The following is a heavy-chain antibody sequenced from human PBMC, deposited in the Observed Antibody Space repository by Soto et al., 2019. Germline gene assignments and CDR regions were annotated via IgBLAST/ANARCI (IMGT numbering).Heavy chain of an antibody. V-gene: IGHV3-30*18. CDR2: ISYDGSNK. D-gene: IGHD4-4*01. CDR1: GFTFSSYG. J-gene: IGHJ6*03. Sequence: GGSLRLSCAASGFTFSSYGMHWVRQAPGKGLEWVAVISYDGSNKYYADSVKGRFTISRDNSKNTLYLQMNSLRAEDTAVYYCAKDDYNPKDNYYYYYMDVWGKGTTVTVSS. CDR3: AKDDYNPKDNYYYYYMDV.